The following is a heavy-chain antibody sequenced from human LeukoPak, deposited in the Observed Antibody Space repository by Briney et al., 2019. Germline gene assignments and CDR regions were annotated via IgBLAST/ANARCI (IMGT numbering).Heavy chain of an antibody. Sequence: SETLSLTCTVSGYSISSGYYWGWIRQPPGKGLEWIGSIYHSGSTYYNLSLKSRVTISVDTSKNQFSLKLSSVTAADTAVYYCARVGYCSGGSCPRTTDNWFDPWGQGTLVTVSS. V-gene: IGHV4-38-2*02. CDR3: ARVGYCSGGSCPRTTDNWFDP. CDR1: GYSISSGYY. J-gene: IGHJ5*02. CDR2: IYHSGST. D-gene: IGHD2-15*01.